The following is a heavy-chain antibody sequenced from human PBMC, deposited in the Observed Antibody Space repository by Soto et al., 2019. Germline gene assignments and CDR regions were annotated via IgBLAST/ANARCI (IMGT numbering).Heavy chain of an antibody. J-gene: IGHJ4*02. CDR2: IDWDDDK. D-gene: IGHD3-22*01. V-gene: IGHV2-70*01. CDR1: GFSLSTSGKC. CDR3: ARMAGDDSSGYHFDY. Sequence: SGPTLVNPTQTLTLTCTFSGFSLSTSGKCVSWIRQPPGKALEWLALIDWDDDKYYSTSLKTRLTISKDTSKNQVVLTMTNMDPVDTATYYCARMAGDDSSGYHFDYWGQGTLVTVSS.